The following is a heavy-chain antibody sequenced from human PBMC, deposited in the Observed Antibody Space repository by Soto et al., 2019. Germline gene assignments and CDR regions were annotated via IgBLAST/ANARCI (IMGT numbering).Heavy chain of an antibody. Sequence: ASVKVSCKASGYTFTGYYMHWVRQAPGQGLEWMGWINPNSGGTNYAQKFQGWVTMTRDTSISTAYMELSRLRSDDTAVYYCARAGHCTNGVCYSVSWFDPWGQGTLVTSPQ. V-gene: IGHV1-2*04. CDR1: GYTFTGYY. CDR2: INPNSGGT. CDR3: ARAGHCTNGVCYSVSWFDP. D-gene: IGHD2-8*01. J-gene: IGHJ5*02.